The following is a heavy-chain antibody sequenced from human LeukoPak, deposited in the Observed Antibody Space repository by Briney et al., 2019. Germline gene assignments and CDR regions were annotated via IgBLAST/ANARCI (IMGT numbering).Heavy chain of an antibody. Sequence: PSETLSLTCAVYGGSFSGYYWSWIRQPPGKGLEWIGEINHSGSTNYNPSLKSRVTMSVDTSKNQFSLKLSSVTAADTAVYYCASLVPAAMDVDYWGQGTLVTVSS. J-gene: IGHJ4*02. CDR3: ASLVPAAMDVDY. CDR2: INHSGST. D-gene: IGHD2-2*01. V-gene: IGHV4-34*01. CDR1: GGSFSGYY.